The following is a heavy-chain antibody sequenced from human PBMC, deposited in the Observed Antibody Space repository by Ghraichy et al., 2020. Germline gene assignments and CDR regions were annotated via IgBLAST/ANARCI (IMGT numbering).Heavy chain of an antibody. CDR2: INHSGST. D-gene: IGHD2-2*01. CDR1: GGSFSGYY. CDR3: ARPARLGYCSSTSCRQGANWFDA. Sequence: SETLSLTCAVYGGSFSGYYWSWIRQPPGKGLEWIGEINHSGSTNYNPSLKSRVTISVDTSKNQFSLKLSSVTAADTAVYYCARPARLGYCSSTSCRQGANWFDAWGQGTLVTVSS. V-gene: IGHV4-34*01. J-gene: IGHJ5*02.